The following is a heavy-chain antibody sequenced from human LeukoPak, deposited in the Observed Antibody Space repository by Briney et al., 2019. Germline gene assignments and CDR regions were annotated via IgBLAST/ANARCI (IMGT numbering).Heavy chain of an antibody. CDR1: EITLSNYG. CDR3: AKRGVVIRVFLVGYHKEAYYFDS. CDR2: ISGSGGGT. J-gene: IGHJ4*02. V-gene: IGHV3-23*01. Sequence: GGSLRLSCAVSEITLSNYGMSCVRQAPGKGLEWVAGISGSGGGTNYADSVKGRFTISRDNPKSTLYLQMNSLRAEDTAVYFCAKRGVVIRVFLVGYHKEAYYFDSWGQGALVTVSS. D-gene: IGHD3-10*01.